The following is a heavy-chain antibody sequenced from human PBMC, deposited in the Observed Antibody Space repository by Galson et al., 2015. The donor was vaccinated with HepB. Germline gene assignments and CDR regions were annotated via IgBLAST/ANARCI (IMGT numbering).Heavy chain of an antibody. J-gene: IGHJ4*02. D-gene: IGHD3-10*01. V-gene: IGHV3-30*04. Sequence: SLRLSCAASGFTLSSYAMHWVRQAPGKGLEWLAVTSYDGGKKYYADSVTGRFTISRDNSKNTLYLQMGSLRAEDTAVYYCARDWDGRRIIKTGYFDYWGQGTLVTVSS. CDR3: ARDWDGRRIIKTGYFDY. CDR1: GFTLSSYA. CDR2: TSYDGGKK.